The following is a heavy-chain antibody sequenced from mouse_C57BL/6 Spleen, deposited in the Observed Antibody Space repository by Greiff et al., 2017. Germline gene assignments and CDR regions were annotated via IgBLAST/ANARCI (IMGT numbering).Heavy chain of an antibody. CDR1: GYSFTGYF. D-gene: IGHD1-1*01. CDR2: INPSHGDT. J-gene: IGHJ4*01. Sequence: EVQLQQSGPELVKPGDSVKISCKASGYSFTGYFMNWVLQSHGKSLELIGRINPSHGDTLYNQKFKGKATLTVDKSSSTAHMELRSLTSEDSAVYYCAMGGYYGSSRDYYAIDYWGQGTSVTVSS. V-gene: IGHV1-20*01. CDR3: AMGGYYGSSRDYYAIDY.